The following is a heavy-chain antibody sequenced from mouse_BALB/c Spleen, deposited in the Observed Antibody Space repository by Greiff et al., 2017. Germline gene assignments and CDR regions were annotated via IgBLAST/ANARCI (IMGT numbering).Heavy chain of an antibody. J-gene: IGHJ4*01. CDR3: ARFVPAMDY. Sequence: VQLQQPGAELVKPGASVKMSCKASGYTFTSYWMHWVKQRPGQGLEWIGGIDPSDSYTSYNHKFKGKATLTVDTSSSTAYMQLSSLTSEDSAVYYCARFVPAMDYWGQGTTVTVSS. CDR2: IDPSDSYT. V-gene: IGHV1-69*02. CDR1: GYTFTSYW.